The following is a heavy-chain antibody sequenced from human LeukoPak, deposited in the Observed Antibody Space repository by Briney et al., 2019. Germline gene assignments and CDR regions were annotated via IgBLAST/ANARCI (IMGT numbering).Heavy chain of an antibody. CDR3: ARAVSGRFDY. CDR1: GGSFSGYY. J-gene: IGHJ4*02. D-gene: IGHD6-19*01. V-gene: IGHV4-34*01. Sequence: SETLSLTCAVNGGSFSGYYWSWIRQPPGKGLEWIGEINHSGSTNYNPSLKSRLTISVDTSKNQFSLKLSSVTAADTAIYYCARAVSGRFDYWGQGTLVTVSS. CDR2: INHSGST.